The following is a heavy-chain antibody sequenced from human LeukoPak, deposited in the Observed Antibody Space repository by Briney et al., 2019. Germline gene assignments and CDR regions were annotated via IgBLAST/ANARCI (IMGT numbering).Heavy chain of an antibody. CDR1: GYSFTPYH. Sequence: ASVKASCKTSGYSFTPYHIHWVRQAPGQGRGGMGWINPNSGGTNFAQKFPARVPLTRDTSITTVYMELSSLRSDDTAIYYCARDSNQDYGGNSADHWGQGTLVTVSS. V-gene: IGHV1-2*02. CDR3: ARDSNQDYGGNSADH. J-gene: IGHJ4*02. D-gene: IGHD4-23*01. CDR2: INPNSGGT.